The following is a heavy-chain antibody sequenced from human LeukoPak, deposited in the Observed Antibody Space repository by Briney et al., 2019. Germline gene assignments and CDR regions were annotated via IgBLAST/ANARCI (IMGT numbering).Heavy chain of an antibody. D-gene: IGHD3-10*01. Sequence: SETLSLTCAVYGGSFSGYYWSWIRKPPGKGLEWIGEINHGGSTNYNPSLKSRVTISVDTSKNQFSLKLSSVTAADTAVYYCARGLPIGWFGRKTYYFDYWGQGTLVTVSS. CDR1: GGSFSGYY. J-gene: IGHJ4*02. CDR2: INHGGST. CDR3: ARGLPIGWFGRKTYYFDY. V-gene: IGHV4-34*01.